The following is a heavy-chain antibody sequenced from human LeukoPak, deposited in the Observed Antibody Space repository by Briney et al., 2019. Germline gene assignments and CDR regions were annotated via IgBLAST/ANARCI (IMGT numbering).Heavy chain of an antibody. V-gene: IGHV4-34*01. D-gene: IGHD1-26*01. CDR1: GGSFSGYY. CDR3: ARGIVGATFHY. Sequence: PETLSLTCAVYGGSFSGYYWSWIRQPPGKGLEWIGEINHSGSTNYNPSLKSRVTISVDTSKNQFSLKLSSVTAADTAVYYCARGIVGATFHYWGQGTLVTVSS. J-gene: IGHJ4*02. CDR2: INHSGST.